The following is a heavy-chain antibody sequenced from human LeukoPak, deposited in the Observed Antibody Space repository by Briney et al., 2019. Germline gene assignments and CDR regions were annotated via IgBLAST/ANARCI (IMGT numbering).Heavy chain of an antibody. CDR2: IYSSGST. J-gene: IGHJ4*02. V-gene: IGHV4-59*08. CDR1: GGSISNYC. CDR3: ARLPSGSSPFDY. Sequence: SETLSLTCTVSGGSISNYCWTWIRQSPGKGLEWIGYIYSSGSTKYNPSLKSRVTISVDTSKNQFSLNLSSVTAADTALYYCARLPSGSSPFDYWGQGTLVTVSS. D-gene: IGHD3-10*01.